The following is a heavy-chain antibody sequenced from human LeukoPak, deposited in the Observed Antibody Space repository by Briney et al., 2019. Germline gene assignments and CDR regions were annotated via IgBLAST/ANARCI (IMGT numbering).Heavy chain of an antibody. V-gene: IGHV1-18*01. J-gene: IGHJ4*02. CDR1: GYTLTSYG. CDR3: ARDVGRSYDLDY. Sequence: ASVKVSCKASGYTLTSYGISWVRQAPGQGLEWMGWISAYNGNTDYAQSLQGRVTMTIDTSTSTVYMESRSLRSDDTAVYYCARDVGRSYDLDYWGQGTLVTVSS. D-gene: IGHD3-16*01. CDR2: ISAYNGNT.